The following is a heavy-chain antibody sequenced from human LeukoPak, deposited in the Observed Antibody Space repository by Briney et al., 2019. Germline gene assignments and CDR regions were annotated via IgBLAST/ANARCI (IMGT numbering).Heavy chain of an antibody. D-gene: IGHD6-13*01. Sequence: PGGSLRLSCAASGFTFSSYSMNWVRQAPGKGLEWVSYISSSSSTIYYADSVKGRFTISRDNSRNTLYLQMNSLRAEDTAVYYCAKDSSSSTDYFDYWGQGTLVTVSS. CDR2: ISSSSSTI. CDR3: AKDSSSSTDYFDY. CDR1: GFTFSSYS. J-gene: IGHJ4*02. V-gene: IGHV3-48*01.